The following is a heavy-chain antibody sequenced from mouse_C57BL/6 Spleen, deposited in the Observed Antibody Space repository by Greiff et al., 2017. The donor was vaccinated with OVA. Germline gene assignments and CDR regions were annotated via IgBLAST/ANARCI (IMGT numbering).Heavy chain of an antibody. Sequence: VQLQQSGPELVKPGASVKISCKASGYSFTGYYMNWVKQSPEKSLEWIGEINPSTGGTTYNQKFKAKATLTVDKSSSTAYMQLKSLTSEDSAVYYCARRTAQAYFDYWGQGTTLTVSS. CDR2: INPSTGGT. CDR1: GYSFTGYY. D-gene: IGHD3-2*02. J-gene: IGHJ2*01. V-gene: IGHV1-42*01. CDR3: ARRTAQAYFDY.